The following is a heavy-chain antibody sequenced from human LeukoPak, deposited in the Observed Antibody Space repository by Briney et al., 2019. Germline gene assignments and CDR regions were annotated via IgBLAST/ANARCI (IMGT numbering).Heavy chain of an antibody. J-gene: IGHJ4*02. CDR2: ISGSGGST. CDR3: ARSQTREYYFDY. D-gene: IGHD3-10*01. V-gene: IGHV3-23*01. Sequence: GGSLRLSCAASGLTFSRFAMNWVRQAPGKGLEWVSAISGSGGSTYYADSVKGRFTISRDNSKNTLYLQMNSVRAEDTALYYCARSQTREYYFDYWGQGTLVTVSS. CDR1: GLTFSRFA.